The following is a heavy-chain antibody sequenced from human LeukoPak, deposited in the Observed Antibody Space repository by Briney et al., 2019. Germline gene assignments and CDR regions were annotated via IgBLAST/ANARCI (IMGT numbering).Heavy chain of an antibody. CDR3: AKAPSRVVGYELNWFDA. Sequence: GGSVRLSCAASGFTFSTFAMSWVRQAPGKGLEWVSGIRGSGGSPYYADSVKGRFTISRDNSKNMLYLQMNSLRPEDTAVYYCAKAPSRVVGYELNWFDAWGQGTLVTVSS. J-gene: IGHJ5*02. CDR2: IRGSGGSP. CDR1: GFTFSTFA. D-gene: IGHD2-15*01. V-gene: IGHV3-23*01.